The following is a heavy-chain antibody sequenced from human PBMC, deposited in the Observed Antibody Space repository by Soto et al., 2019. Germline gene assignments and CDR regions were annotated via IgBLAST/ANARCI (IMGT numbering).Heavy chain of an antibody. V-gene: IGHV1-69*12. CDR3: ASNGFGETYYYGMDG. D-gene: IGHD3-10*01. Sequence: QVQLVQSGAEVKKPGSSVKVSCKASGGTFSSYAINWVRQAPGQGLEWMGGIIPIFGTADYAQKFQGRVTITADESTSTAYMGLSSLRSEDTAVYYCASNGFGETYYYGMDGWGQGTTVTVSS. CDR2: IIPIFGTA. CDR1: GGTFSSYA. J-gene: IGHJ6*02.